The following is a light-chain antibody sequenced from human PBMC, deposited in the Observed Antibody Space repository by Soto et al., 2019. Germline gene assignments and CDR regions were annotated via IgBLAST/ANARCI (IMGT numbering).Light chain of an antibody. V-gene: IGLV2-14*01. CDR1: SSDVGGYNY. CDR2: EVS. J-gene: IGLJ1*01. Sequence: QSALTQPASVSGSPGQSITISCTGTSSDVGGYNYVSWYQQHPGKAPKLMIYEVSNRPSGVSNRFSVSKSGNTASLTISGLQAEDEADYYCSSYTSSTLRVFGTGTKLTVL. CDR3: SSYTSSTLRV.